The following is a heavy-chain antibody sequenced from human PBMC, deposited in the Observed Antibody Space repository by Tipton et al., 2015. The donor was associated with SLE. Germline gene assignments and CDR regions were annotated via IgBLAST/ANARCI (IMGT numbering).Heavy chain of an antibody. CDR3: ARHLGMIVAVITSNYFDY. V-gene: IGHV4-34*01. D-gene: IGHD3-22*01. CDR1: GGSISGYY. Sequence: TLSLTCAVYGGSISGYYWSWIRQPPGKGLEWIGEINHSGSTNYNPSLKSRVTISVDTSKNQFSLKLTSVTAADTAVYYCARHLGMIVAVITSNYFDYWGQGTLVTVSS. CDR2: INHSGST. J-gene: IGHJ4*02.